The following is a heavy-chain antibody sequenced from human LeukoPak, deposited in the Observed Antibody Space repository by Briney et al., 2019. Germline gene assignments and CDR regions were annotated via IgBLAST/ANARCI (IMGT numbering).Heavy chain of an antibody. CDR1: GGSFSGYY. CDR2: INHSGST. D-gene: IGHD1-26*01. CDR3: ARHNKWELTYYFDY. V-gene: IGHV4-34*01. Sequence: PSETLSLTCAVYGGSFSGYYWSWIRQPPGKGLEWIGEINHSGSTNYNPSLKSRVTISVDTSKNQFSLKLSSVTAADTAVYYCARHNKWELTYYFDYWGQGTLVTVSS. J-gene: IGHJ4*02.